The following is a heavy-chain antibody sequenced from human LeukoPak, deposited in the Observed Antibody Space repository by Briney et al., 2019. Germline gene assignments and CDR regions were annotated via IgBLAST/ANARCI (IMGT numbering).Heavy chain of an antibody. J-gene: IGHJ4*02. D-gene: IGHD1-26*01. Sequence: LETLSLTCTVSGDSIDSYYWSWIRQPPGEGLQWIGYVFYSGPTNYDASLKSRVAISVDRSKNQFSLKLTSVSSADTAVYYCAGRSARYFDSWGQGTPVTVSS. V-gene: IGHV4-59*01. CDR3: AGRSARYFDS. CDR1: GDSIDSYY. CDR2: VFYSGPT.